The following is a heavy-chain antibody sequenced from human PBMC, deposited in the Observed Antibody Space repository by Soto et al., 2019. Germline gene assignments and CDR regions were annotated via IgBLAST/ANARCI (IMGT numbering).Heavy chain of an antibody. V-gene: IGHV3-23*01. J-gene: IGHJ4*02. D-gene: IGHD3-22*01. Sequence: VWSLRHSCSASVFSFGNYAMNWVRHSPLKWLEWVSAISGSGGSTYYADSVKGRFTISRDNSKNTLYLQMNSLRAEDSAVYYCAKANYYDSSGYHSPCDYWGQGTLVTVPQ. CDR1: VFSFGNYA. CDR2: ISGSGGST. CDR3: AKANYYDSSGYHSPCDY.